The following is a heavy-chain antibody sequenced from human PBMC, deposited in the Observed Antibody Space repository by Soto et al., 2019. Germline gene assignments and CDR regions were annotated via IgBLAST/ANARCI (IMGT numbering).Heavy chain of an antibody. Sequence: SVKVSCKASGGTFSSYAISWVRQAPGQGLEWMGGIIPIFGTANYAQKFQGRVTITADESASTAYMELSSLRFEDTAVYYCARAGYGDYAWFDPWGQGTLVTAPQ. CDR2: IIPIFGTA. V-gene: IGHV1-69*13. CDR3: ARAGYGDYAWFDP. CDR1: GGTFSSYA. D-gene: IGHD4-17*01. J-gene: IGHJ5*02.